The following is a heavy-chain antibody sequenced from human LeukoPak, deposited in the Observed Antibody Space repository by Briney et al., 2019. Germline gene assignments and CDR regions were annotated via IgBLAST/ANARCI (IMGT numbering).Heavy chain of an antibody. V-gene: IGHV1-2*06. J-gene: IGHJ6*03. Sequence: ASVKVSCKASGYTFTGYYMHWVRQAPGQGLEWMGRINPKSGGTNYAQKFQGRVTMTRDTSISTAYMELSRLRSDDTAVYYCARGGSTAPWGYYYYMDVWGKGTTVTVSS. CDR1: GYTFTGYY. CDR3: ARGGSTAPWGYYYYMDV. D-gene: IGHD4-11*01. CDR2: INPKSGGT.